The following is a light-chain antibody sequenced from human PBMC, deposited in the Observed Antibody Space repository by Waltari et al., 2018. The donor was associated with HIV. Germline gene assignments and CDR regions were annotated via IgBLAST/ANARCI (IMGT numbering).Light chain of an antibody. Sequence: QSVLTQPPSVSGAPGQRVTISCTGTTSNIGAGYDVHWYQQLPGTAPKLIVVGNTNRPSGVPDRFSGSKSGTSASLAITGLQAGDEGDYYCQSYDNALSGSLFGGGTKVTVL. CDR2: GNT. V-gene: IGLV1-40*01. CDR3: QSYDNALSGSL. CDR1: TSNIGAGYD. J-gene: IGLJ2*01.